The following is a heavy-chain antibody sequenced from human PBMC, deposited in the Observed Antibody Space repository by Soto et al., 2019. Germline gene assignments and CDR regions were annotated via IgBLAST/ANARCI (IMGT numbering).Heavy chain of an antibody. D-gene: IGHD2-15*01. CDR3: AKPPRWHDY. CDR2: ISCSGVST. J-gene: IGHJ4*02. CDR1: GFTFSSYA. Sequence: VGSLRLSCSASGFTFSSYAMSWVRQAPGKGLEWVSAISCSGVSTYYADSVKGRFTISRDNSKNTLYLQMNSLRAEDTAVYYCAKPPRWHDYWGQGTLVSVSS. V-gene: IGHV3-23*01.